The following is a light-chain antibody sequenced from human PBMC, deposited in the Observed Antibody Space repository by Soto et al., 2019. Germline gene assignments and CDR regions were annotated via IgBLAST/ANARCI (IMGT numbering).Light chain of an antibody. CDR2: EVS. CDR3: GSYTGTIYV. Sequence: QSALTQPASVSGSPGQSITISCTGTSGDVGVYKFVPWYQQHPGKAPKLIIYEVSNRPSGVSSRFSGSMSGNTASLTISGLQAEDEADYYCGSYTGTIYVFGTGTKVTVL. V-gene: IGLV2-14*01. CDR1: SGDVGVYKF. J-gene: IGLJ1*01.